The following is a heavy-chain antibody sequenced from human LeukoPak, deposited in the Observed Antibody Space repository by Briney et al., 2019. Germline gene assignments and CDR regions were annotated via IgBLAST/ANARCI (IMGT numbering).Heavy chain of an antibody. CDR1: GFTFSSYA. CDR3: ARALPPAKDAFDI. J-gene: IGHJ3*02. D-gene: IGHD6-25*01. Sequence: GGSLRLSCAASGFTFSSYAMSWVRQAPGKGLEWVSAISGSGGNTYYADSVKGRFTISRDNSKNTLYLQMNSLRAEDTAVYYCARALPPAKDAFDIWGQGTMVTVSS. CDR2: ISGSGGNT. V-gene: IGHV3-23*01.